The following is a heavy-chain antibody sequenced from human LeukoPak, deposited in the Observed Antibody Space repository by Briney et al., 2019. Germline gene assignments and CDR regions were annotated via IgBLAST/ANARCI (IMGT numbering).Heavy chain of an antibody. V-gene: IGHV3-23*01. CDR2: ISGSGGST. D-gene: IGHD2-21*02. J-gene: IGHJ4*02. Sequence: PGGSLRLSCAAPGFTFSSYAMSWVRQAPGKGLEWVSAISGSGGSTYYADSVKGRFTISRDNSKNTLYLQMNSLRAEDTAVYYCAKVPAYCGGDCLFDYWGQGTLVTVSS. CDR1: GFTFSSYA. CDR3: AKVPAYCGGDCLFDY.